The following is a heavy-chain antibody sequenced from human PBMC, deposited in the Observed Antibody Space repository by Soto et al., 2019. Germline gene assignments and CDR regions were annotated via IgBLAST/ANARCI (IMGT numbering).Heavy chain of an antibody. Sequence: LRLSCAASGLTFSSYWMSWVRQAPGKGLEWVANIKQDGSEKYYVDSVKGRFTISRDNAKNSLYLQMNSLRAEDTAVYYCARDRTDYYDSSGSDYWGQGTLVTVS. CDR1: GLTFSSYW. CDR3: ARDRTDYYDSSGSDY. V-gene: IGHV3-7*03. D-gene: IGHD3-22*01. J-gene: IGHJ4*02. CDR2: IKQDGSEK.